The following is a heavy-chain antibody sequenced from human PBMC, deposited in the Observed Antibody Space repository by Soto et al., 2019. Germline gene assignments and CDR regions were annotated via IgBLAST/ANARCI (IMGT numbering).Heavy chain of an antibody. CDR1: GFTVSSNY. D-gene: IGHD3-10*01. V-gene: IGHV3-66*04. Sequence: GGSLRLSCAASGFTVSSNYMSWVRQAPGKGLEWVSVIYSGGSTYYADSVKGRFTISRDNSKNTLYLQMNSLRAEDTAVYYCARPYYYGSGSLKALPTDYWGQGTLVTV. CDR3: ARPYYYGSGSLKALPTDY. CDR2: IYSGGST. J-gene: IGHJ4*02.